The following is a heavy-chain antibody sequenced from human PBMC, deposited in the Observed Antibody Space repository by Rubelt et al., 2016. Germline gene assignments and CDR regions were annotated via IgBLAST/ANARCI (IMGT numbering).Heavy chain of an antibody. J-gene: IGHJ4*02. Sequence: EVQLLESGGGLVQPGGSLRLSCAASGFTFSSYAMSWVRQAPGKGLEWVSAISGSGGSTYYADSVKCRLTISRDNAKNTLYLQMNSLRAEDTAVYYCAKGTGPRRGGTDYWGQGTLVTVSS. CDR2: ISGSGGST. D-gene: IGHD3/OR15-3a*01. V-gene: IGHV3-23*01. CDR3: AKGTGPRRGGTDY. CDR1: GFTFSSYA.